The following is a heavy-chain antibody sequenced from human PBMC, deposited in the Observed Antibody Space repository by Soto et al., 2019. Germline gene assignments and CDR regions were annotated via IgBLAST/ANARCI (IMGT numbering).Heavy chain of an antibody. CDR3: AKNQGVELVPLATVDWFDP. Sequence: GGSLRLSCAASGFIFENFGMSWVRQAPGKGLEWISSISGSGFKKYYADSVKGRFTISRDNSKSTVYLELNNLSAEDTAVCHCAKNQGVELVPLATVDWFDPWGQGSVVTVSS. CDR2: ISGSGFKK. V-gene: IGHV3-23*01. J-gene: IGHJ5*02. CDR1: GFIFENFG. D-gene: IGHD1-26*01.